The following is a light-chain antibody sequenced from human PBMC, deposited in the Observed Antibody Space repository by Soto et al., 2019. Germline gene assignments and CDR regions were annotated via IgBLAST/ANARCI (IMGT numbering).Light chain of an antibody. CDR1: SGHSKYI. Sequence: QAVVTQSSAASASLGSSVKLTCTLSSGHSKYIIAWHQQQPGKAPRYLMKLESSGNYNKGSGVPDRFSGSSSGADRYLTISNHPFEDEADYYCDTWERNTWVFGGGTKLTVL. J-gene: IGLJ3*02. CDR2: LESSGNY. V-gene: IGLV4-60*02. CDR3: DTWERNTWV.